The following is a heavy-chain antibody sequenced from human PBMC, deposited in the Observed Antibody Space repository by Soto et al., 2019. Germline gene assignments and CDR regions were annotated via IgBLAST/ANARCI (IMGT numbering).Heavy chain of an antibody. CDR1: GGSFSGYY. CDR2: INHSGST. D-gene: IGHD2-8*01. V-gene: IGHV4-34*01. J-gene: IGHJ6*02. CDR3: ARGQRYCTNGVCYRLSYGMDV. Sequence: PSEALSLTCAVYGGSFSGYYWSWIRQPPGKGLEWIGEINHSGSTNYNPSLKSRVTISVGTSKNQFSLKLSSVTAADTAVYYCARGQRYCTNGVCYRLSYGMDVWGQGTTVTVSS.